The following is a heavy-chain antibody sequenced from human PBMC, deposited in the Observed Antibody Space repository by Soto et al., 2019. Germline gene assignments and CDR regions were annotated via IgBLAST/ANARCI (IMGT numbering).Heavy chain of an antibody. D-gene: IGHD3-22*01. V-gene: IGHV1-46*01. J-gene: IGHJ3*02. CDR3: ARDKNDSSGYHDAFDI. Sequence: QVQLVQSGAEVKKPGASVKVSCKASGYTFTSYYMHWVRQAPGQGLEWMGIINPSGGSTSYAQKLQGRVTMTRDTSTSTVYMELSRLRSEDTAVYYCARDKNDSSGYHDAFDIWGQGTMVTVSS. CDR1: GYTFTSYY. CDR2: INPSGGST.